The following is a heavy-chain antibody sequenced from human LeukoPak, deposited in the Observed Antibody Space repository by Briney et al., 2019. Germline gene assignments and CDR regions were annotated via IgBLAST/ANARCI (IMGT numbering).Heavy chain of an antibody. J-gene: IGHJ1*01. D-gene: IGHD3-16*01. CDR3: ARAPLTFGGVMGGPQALEYFQH. V-gene: IGHV1-18*01. CDR2: ISAYNGRT. CDR1: GYTFTSYG. Sequence: ASVKVSCEASGYTFTSYGISWVRQAPGQGLEWMGWISAYNGRTNYAQMLQGRVTMTTDTSTSTAYMELRSLRSDDTAVYYCARAPLTFGGVMGGPQALEYFQHWGQGTLVTVSS.